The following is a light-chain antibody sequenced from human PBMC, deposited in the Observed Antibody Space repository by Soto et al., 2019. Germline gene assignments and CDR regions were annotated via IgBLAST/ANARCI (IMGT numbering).Light chain of an antibody. J-gene: IGKJ1*01. CDR1: QSVSSN. V-gene: IGKV3-15*01. CDR2: GAS. CDR3: QQYNNWPPSWT. Sequence: EIVMTQSPATLSVSPGERATLSCRASQSVSSNLAWYQQKPGQAPRLLIYGASTRATGITARFSSSGSGTEFTLTISSLQSEDFAVYYCQQYNNWPPSWTFGQGTKVEIK.